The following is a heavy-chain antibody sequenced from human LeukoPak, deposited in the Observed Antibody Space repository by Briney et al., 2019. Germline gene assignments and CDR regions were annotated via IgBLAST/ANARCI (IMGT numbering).Heavy chain of an antibody. CDR3: ATDMGEAGSGSYRFGLDV. D-gene: IGHD3-22*01. Sequence: GGSLRLSCAASGFTFSSHWMYWVRQAPGKGLLWVSRIRSDGRDTTYADSVKCRFTISRDNAKNTLDLQMNSLRAEDTAVYYCATDMGEAGSGSYRFGLDVWGQGTTVTVSS. CDR2: IRSDGRDT. CDR1: GFTFSSHW. J-gene: IGHJ6*02. V-gene: IGHV3-74*01.